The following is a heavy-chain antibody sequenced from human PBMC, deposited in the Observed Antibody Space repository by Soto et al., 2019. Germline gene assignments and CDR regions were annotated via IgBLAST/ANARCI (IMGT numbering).Heavy chain of an antibody. CDR2: IIPIFGTA. V-gene: IGHV1-69*19. CDR1: GGDFKNYG. D-gene: IGHD3-10*01. Sequence: QVHLVQSGAEVKKPGSSVKVSCKASGGDFKNYGINWVRQAPGEGLDWMGGIIPIFGTANYAQKFQGRVTISEDESTSTAYMELSSLRSEDTAVYYCARDRESAMDRGPGASPYYYPMDVWGQGTTVTVSS. CDR3: ARDRESAMDRGPGASPYYYPMDV. J-gene: IGHJ6*02.